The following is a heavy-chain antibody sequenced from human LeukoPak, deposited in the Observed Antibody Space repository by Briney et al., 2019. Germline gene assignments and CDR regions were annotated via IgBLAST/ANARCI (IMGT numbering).Heavy chain of an antibody. D-gene: IGHD2-15*01. V-gene: IGHV3-74*01. J-gene: IGHJ4*02. CDR1: GFTFSDTW. Sequence: GGSLRLSCAASGFTFSDTWMHWVRQAPGEGLVWVSRIRSDGSDTRYAESVKGRFTISRDNSKNTLYLQMNSLRAEDTAVYYCAKSGLNRFDYWGQGTLVTVSS. CDR3: AKSGLNRFDY. CDR2: IRSDGSDT.